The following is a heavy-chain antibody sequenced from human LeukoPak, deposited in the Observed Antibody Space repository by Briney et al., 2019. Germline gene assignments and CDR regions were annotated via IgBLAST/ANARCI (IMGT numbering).Heavy chain of an antibody. Sequence: GASVKVSCKASGYTFTGYYMHWVRQAPGQGLEWMGWINPNSGGTNYAQKFQGRVTMTRDTSISTAYMELSRLRSDDTAVYYCARDVTYSSGWYNWFDPWGQGTLVIVSS. J-gene: IGHJ5*02. V-gene: IGHV1-2*02. CDR3: ARDVTYSSGWYNWFDP. CDR2: INPNSGGT. CDR1: GYTFTGYY. D-gene: IGHD6-19*01.